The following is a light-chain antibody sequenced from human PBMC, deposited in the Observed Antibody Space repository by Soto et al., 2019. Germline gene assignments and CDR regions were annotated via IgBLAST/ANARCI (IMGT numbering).Light chain of an antibody. CDR3: TAWDDSLSGPV. V-gene: IGLV1-47*01. J-gene: IGLJ2*01. Sequence: QSVLTQPPSASGTPGQRVTMSCSGSRSNIGGNDVYWYQQLPGTAPKLLIYRNKQRPSGVPDRFSGSKSGTSASLAISGLRSEDEADYYCTAWDDSLSGPVFGGGTQLTVL. CDR1: RSNIGGND. CDR2: RNK.